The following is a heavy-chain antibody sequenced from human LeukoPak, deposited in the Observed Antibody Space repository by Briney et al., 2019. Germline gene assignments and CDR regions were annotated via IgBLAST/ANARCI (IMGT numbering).Heavy chain of an antibody. CDR2: ISSSSYI. J-gene: IGHJ3*02. CDR1: GFTFSSYS. Sequence: GGSLRLSCAASGFTFSSYSMNWVRRAPGKGLEWVSSISSSSYIYYADSVKGRFTISRDNAKNSLYLQMNSLRAEDTAVYYCARDEARGAFDIWGQGTMVTVSS. V-gene: IGHV3-21*01. CDR3: ARDEARGAFDI.